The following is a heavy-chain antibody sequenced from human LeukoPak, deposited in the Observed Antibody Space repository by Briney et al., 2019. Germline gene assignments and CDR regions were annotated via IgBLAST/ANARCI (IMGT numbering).Heavy chain of an antibody. D-gene: IGHD3-9*01. CDR3: ARGVAYYDILTGYYAPPYYYGMDV. CDR2: IYTSGST. V-gene: IGHV4-4*07. Sequence: SETLSLTCTVSGGSISSYYWSWIRQPAGKGLEWIGRIYTSGSTNYNPSLKSRVTMSVDTSKNQFSLKLSSVTAADTAVYYCARGVAYYDILTGYYAPPYYYGMDVWGQGTTVTVSS. CDR1: GGSISSYY. J-gene: IGHJ6*02.